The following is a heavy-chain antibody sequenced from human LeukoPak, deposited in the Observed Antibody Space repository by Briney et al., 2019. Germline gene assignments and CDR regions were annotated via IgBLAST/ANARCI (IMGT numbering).Heavy chain of an antibody. D-gene: IGHD6-13*01. CDR3: ARIGYSSSSFDY. CDR2: IKQDGSEK. J-gene: IGHJ4*02. Sequence: GGSLRLSCAASGFSFSNYWMSWVRQAPGKGLEWVADIKQDGSEKDYVDSMRSRFTISRDNAKNSVYLQVNSLRAEDTAVYYCARIGYSSSSFDYWGQGTLVTVSS. CDR1: GFSFSNYW. V-gene: IGHV3-7*01.